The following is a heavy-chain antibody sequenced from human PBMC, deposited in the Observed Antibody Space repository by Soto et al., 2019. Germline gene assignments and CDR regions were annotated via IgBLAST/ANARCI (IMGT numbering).Heavy chain of an antibody. V-gene: IGHV1-69*04. CDR1: GGTFSSYT. CDR2: IIPILGIA. D-gene: IGHD2-2*01. J-gene: IGHJ6*03. Sequence: ASVKVSCKASGGTFSSYTISWVRQAPGQGLEWMGRIIPILGIANYAQRFQGRVTITADKSTSTAYMELSSLRSEDTAVYYCARDWCSSTSCYGLYYYYYYMDVWGKGTTVTVSS. CDR3: ARDWCSSTSCYGLYYYYYYMDV.